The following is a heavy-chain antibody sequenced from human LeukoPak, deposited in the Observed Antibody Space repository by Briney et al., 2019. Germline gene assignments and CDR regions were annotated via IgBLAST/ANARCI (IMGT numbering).Heavy chain of an antibody. D-gene: IGHD6-13*01. V-gene: IGHV3-7*01. Sequence: PGGSLRLPCAASGFTFSSYWMSWVCQAPGKGLEWVANIKQDGSEKYYVDSVKGRFTISRDNAKNSLYLQMNSLRAEDTAVYYCARAGGWSSSWWPEAYYYYGMDVWGQGTTVTVSS. CDR2: IKQDGSEK. CDR1: GFTFSSYW. J-gene: IGHJ6*02. CDR3: ARAGGWSSSWWPEAYYYYGMDV.